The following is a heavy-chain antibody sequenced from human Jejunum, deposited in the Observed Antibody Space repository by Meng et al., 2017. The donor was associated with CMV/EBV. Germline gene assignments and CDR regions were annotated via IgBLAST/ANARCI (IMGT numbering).Heavy chain of an antibody. Sequence: LAPGGGWVQPGGSLRLSCTASGFTLSTYGISWVRQAPGKGLEWVSAISYSGDGTYYADSVKGRFTISRDNSKNTLYLQMNGLRAEDTAIYYCAKDSPILTVWGQGTLVTVSS. V-gene: IGHV3-23*01. CDR2: ISYSGDGT. CDR1: GFTLSTYG. CDR3: AKDSPILTV. J-gene: IGHJ4*02. D-gene: IGHD3-9*01.